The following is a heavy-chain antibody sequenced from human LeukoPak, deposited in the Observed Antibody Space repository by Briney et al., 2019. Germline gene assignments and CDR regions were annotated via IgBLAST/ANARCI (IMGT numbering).Heavy chain of an antibody. CDR3: ARDYGSRFDY. Sequence: GGSLRLSCAASGFSFSSYWMTWVRQAPGKGLEWVSSISSSSSYIYYADSVKGRFTISRDNAKNSLYLQMNSLRAEDTAVYYCARDYGSRFDYWGQGTLVTVSS. J-gene: IGHJ4*02. V-gene: IGHV3-21*01. CDR1: GFSFSSYW. CDR2: ISSSSSYI. D-gene: IGHD3-10*01.